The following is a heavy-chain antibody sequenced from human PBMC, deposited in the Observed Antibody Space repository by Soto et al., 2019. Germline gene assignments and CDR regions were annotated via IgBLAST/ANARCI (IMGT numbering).Heavy chain of an antibody. CDR2: MNPNSGNT. J-gene: IGHJ1*01. Sequence: QVQLVQSGAEVKKPGASVKVSCKASGYTFTSYDINWVRQATGQGLEWMGWMNPNSGNTGYAQKFQGRVTMTRNTSISTAYMEPRSLISEDTGGYYCARGAAYDFWSDNPNPHWGQGTLVTVSS. CDR1: GYTFTSYD. CDR3: ARGAAYDFWSDNPNPH. D-gene: IGHD3-3*01. V-gene: IGHV1-8*01.